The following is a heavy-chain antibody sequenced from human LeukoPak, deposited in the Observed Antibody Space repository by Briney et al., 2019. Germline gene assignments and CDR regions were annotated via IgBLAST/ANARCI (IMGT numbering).Heavy chain of an antibody. D-gene: IGHD3-22*01. Sequence: QPGGSLRPSCAASGFTFSNYWMSWIRQAPGKGLEWAAHINEDGGDKCYVESVKGRFTISRDNAKNSLYLQMNSLRAEDTAVYYCVSWAGKYYETSDYSLAPSNSWGQGTLVTVSS. J-gene: IGHJ5*02. CDR1: GFTFSNYW. CDR2: INEDGGDK. CDR3: VSWAGKYYETSDYSLAPSNS. V-gene: IGHV3-7*01.